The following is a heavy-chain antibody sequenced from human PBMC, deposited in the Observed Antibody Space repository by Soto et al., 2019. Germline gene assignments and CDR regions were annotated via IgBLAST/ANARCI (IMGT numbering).Heavy chain of an antibody. CDR1: GGSISSYY. Sequence: SETLSLTGTVSGGSISSYYWSWIRQPPGKGLEWIGYIYYSGDTNYNPSLKSRVIISLDTSKNQFSLKLSSVTAADTAVYYCARSPTYYYDSSDYPDGMDVWGQGTTVTVSS. CDR2: IYYSGDT. D-gene: IGHD3-22*01. CDR3: ARSPTYYYDSSDYPDGMDV. J-gene: IGHJ6*02. V-gene: IGHV4-59*01.